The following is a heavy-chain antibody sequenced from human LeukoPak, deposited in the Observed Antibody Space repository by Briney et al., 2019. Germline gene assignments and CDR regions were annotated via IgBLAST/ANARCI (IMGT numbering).Heavy chain of an antibody. V-gene: IGHV3-48*03. CDR1: GFTFSSYE. CDR3: TRDQREYQLLPPMDV. J-gene: IGHJ6*02. CDR2: ISSSGSTI. D-gene: IGHD2-2*01. Sequence: PGGSLRLSCAASGFTFSSYEMNWVRQAPGKGLEWVSYISSSGSTIYYAASVKGRFTISRDNAKNSLYLQMNSLRAEDTAVYYCTRDQREYQLLPPMDVWGQGTTVTVSS.